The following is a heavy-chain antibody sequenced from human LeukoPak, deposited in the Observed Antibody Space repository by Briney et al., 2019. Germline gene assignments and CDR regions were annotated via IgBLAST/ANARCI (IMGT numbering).Heavy chain of an antibody. Sequence: GASVKVSCKASGYTFTSYGISWVRQAPGQGLEWMGWISAYNGNTNYAQKLQGRVTMTTDTSTSTAYMELRTLRSDDTAVYYCARSMVPAANNWFDPWGQRTLVTVSS. CDR2: ISAYNGNT. D-gene: IGHD2-2*01. CDR3: ARSMVPAANNWFDP. CDR1: GYTFTSYG. J-gene: IGHJ5*02. V-gene: IGHV1-18*01.